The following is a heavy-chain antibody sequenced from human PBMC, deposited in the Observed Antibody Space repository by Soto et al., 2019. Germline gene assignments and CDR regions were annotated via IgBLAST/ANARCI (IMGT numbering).Heavy chain of an antibody. J-gene: IGHJ3*02. D-gene: IGHD3-9*01. CDR2: INPNSGGT. CDR3: ARERVLRYFDWSDAFDI. V-gene: IGHV1-2*04. Sequence: SVKVSCKASGYTFTGYYMHWVRQAPVQGLEWMGWINPNSGGTNYAQKFQGWVTMTRDTSISTAYMELSRLRSDDTAVYYCARERVLRYFDWSDAFDIWGQGTMVTVSS. CDR1: GYTFTGYY.